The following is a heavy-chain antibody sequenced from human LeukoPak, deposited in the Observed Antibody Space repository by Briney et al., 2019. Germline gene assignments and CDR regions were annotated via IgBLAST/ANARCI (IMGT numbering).Heavy chain of an antibody. CDR2: MYHSGTT. V-gene: IGHV4-59*04. J-gene: IGHJ3*01. CDR3: ARRQYSTTWSGTFDV. D-gene: IGHD2-2*01. Sequence: SETLSLTCTVSDGSISSYYWRWIRHSPGRGLEWIGSMYHSGTTFCNPSLKSRVAISVDTSKNQLSLKLGPVTAADTAVYYCARRQYSTTWSGTFDVWGQGTMVTVSS. CDR1: DGSISSYY.